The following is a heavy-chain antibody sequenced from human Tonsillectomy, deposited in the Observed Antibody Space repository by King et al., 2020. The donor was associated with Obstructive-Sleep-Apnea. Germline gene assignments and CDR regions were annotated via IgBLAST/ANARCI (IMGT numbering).Heavy chain of an antibody. CDR3: ARYAYAAVGSTDYFAY. V-gene: IGHV1-18*04. J-gene: IGHJ4*02. CDR2: ISVYNGDT. CDR1: GYTFTSYG. Sequence: QLVQSGVEVKKPGASVKVSCKASGYTFTSYGITWVRLAPGQGLEWMGWISVYNGDTKYTQQFQGRVTMTSDTSTNTAYMELRSLRSDDTAVYYCARYAYAAVGSTDYFAYWGQGTLVTVSS. D-gene: IGHD6-13*01.